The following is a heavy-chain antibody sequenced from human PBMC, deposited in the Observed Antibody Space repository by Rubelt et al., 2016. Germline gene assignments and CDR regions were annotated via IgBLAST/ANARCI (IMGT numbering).Heavy chain of an antibody. CDR1: GYTFTSYG. Sequence: QVQLVQSGAEVKKPGASVKVSCKASGYTFTSYGISWVRQAPGQGLEWMGWISAYNGNTNYAQKLQGIVTMTPDTSTSTAYMELRSLRSDDTAVYYCARDLPPFRRYNWNFPLDYWGQGTLVTVSS. CDR3: ARDLPPFRRYNWNFPLDY. D-gene: IGHD1-7*01. CDR2: ISAYNGNT. J-gene: IGHJ4*02. V-gene: IGHV1-18*01.